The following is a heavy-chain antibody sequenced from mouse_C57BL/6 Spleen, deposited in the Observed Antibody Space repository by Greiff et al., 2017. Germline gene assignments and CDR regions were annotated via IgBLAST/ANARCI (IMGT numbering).Heavy chain of an antibody. J-gene: IGHJ2*01. Sequence: VKLQQPGAELVKPGASVKMSCKASGYTFTSYWITWVKQRPGQGLEWIGDIYPGSGSTNYNEKFKSKATLTVDTSSSTAYMQLSSLTSEDSAVYYCARLGRSDYTVPQYYFDYWGQGTTLTVSS. V-gene: IGHV1-55*01. CDR2: IYPGSGST. CDR3: ARLGRSDYTVPQYYFDY. D-gene: IGHD2-4*01. CDR1: GYTFTSYW.